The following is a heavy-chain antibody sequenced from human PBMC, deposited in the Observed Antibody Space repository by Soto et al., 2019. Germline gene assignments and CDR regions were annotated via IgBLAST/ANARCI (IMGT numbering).Heavy chain of an antibody. V-gene: IGHV1-18*01. CDR1: GYTFTSYG. CDR3: ARDVWQRINMVRGVIRWFDP. J-gene: IGHJ5*02. Sequence: QVQLVQSGAEVKKPGASVKVSCKASGYTFTSYGISWVRQAPGQGLEWMGWISAYNGNTNYAQKLHGRVTMTTDTSTSTAYMELRSLRSDDTAVYYCARDVWQRINMVRGVIRWFDPWGQGTLVTVSS. CDR2: ISAYNGNT. D-gene: IGHD3-10*01.